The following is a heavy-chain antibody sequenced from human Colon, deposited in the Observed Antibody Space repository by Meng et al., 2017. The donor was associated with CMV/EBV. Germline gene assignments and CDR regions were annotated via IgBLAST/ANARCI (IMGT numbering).Heavy chain of an antibody. J-gene: IGHJ4*02. CDR1: GFTFSSDA. V-gene: IGHV3-23*01. Sequence: GGSLRLSCAASGFTFSSDAMSWVRQSPGKGLEWVSAISGRGSVTYYADSVKGRFTISRDNSKNTLYLQVNSLGAEDAAVYFCAKDSSGWYYFDCWGQGTLVTVSS. CDR2: ISGRGSVT. D-gene: IGHD6-19*01. CDR3: AKDSSGWYYFDC.